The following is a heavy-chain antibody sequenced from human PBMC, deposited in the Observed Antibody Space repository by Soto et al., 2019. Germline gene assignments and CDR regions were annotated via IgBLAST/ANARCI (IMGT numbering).Heavy chain of an antibody. D-gene: IGHD2-15*01. V-gene: IGHV4-4*07. CDR2: IYISCST. J-gene: IGHJ6*01. CDR3: VRDCSAGGSSSDYGRDV. Sequence: SETLSLTCSVSGDSISTYHWSWIRQPCGKGLEWICRIYISCSTDYNASRKSRVSMSLDRSKNQFPLRLTSLTDADTAVYYGVRDCSAGGSSSDYGRDVWGQWTTITVSS. CDR1: GDSISTYH.